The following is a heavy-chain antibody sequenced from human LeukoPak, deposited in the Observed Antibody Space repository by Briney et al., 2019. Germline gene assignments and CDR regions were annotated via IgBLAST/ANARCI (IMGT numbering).Heavy chain of an antibody. D-gene: IGHD3-10*01. CDR2: ISSNGGTT. V-gene: IGHV3-64*01. CDR3: ARSWSGSYYDN. J-gene: IGHJ4*02. Sequence: GGSLRLSCAASGFTFSSYAMSWVRQAPGKGLEYVSAISSNGGTTYYGNSVKGRFTISRDNSKNTLYLQMGSLRAEDMAVYYCARSWSGSYYDNWGQGTLVTVSS. CDR1: GFTFSSYA.